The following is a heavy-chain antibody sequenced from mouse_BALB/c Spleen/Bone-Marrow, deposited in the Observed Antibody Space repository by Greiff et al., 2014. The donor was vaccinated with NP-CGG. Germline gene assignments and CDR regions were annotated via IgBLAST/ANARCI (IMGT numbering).Heavy chain of an antibody. CDR1: GYTFTSYV. D-gene: IGHD2-2*01. J-gene: IGHJ1*01. CDR2: INPNNDGT. Sequence: LVESGPELVKPGASVEMSCKASGYTFTSYVMHWMKQKPGQGLEWIGNINPNNDGTKYNEKFKGKATLTSDKSSSTAYMELSSLTSEDSAVYYCARSLYGYDWYFDVWGAGTTVTVSS. CDR3: ARSLYGYDWYFDV. V-gene: IGHV1-14*01.